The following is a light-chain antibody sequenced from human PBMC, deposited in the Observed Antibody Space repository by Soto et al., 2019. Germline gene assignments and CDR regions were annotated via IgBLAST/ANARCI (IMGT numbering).Light chain of an antibody. CDR3: HHYNRSPIFT. J-gene: IGKJ3*01. Sequence: EIVLTQSPGTLSLSPGEIATLSCRASQSISSNYLAWYQQRPGQAPRLLMYDAYSRAAGIPDRFSGSGSGKDFTLTISRLEPEYYAVFYCHHYNRSPIFTFGPGTTVEIK. V-gene: IGKV3-20*01. CDR2: DAY. CDR1: QSISSNY.